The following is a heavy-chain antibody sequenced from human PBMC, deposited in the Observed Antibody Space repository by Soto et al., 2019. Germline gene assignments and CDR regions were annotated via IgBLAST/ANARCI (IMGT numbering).Heavy chain of an antibody. CDR1: GFTFSTYG. CDR2: IWYDGSNK. Sequence: QVQLVESGGGVVQPGKSLRLSCAASGFTFSTYGMHWVRQAPGKGLEWVAVIWYDGSNKYHADSLKGRFTISRDNSKNSLYLEINNLGAESKAVCYCSRDGALEDRAEVDPLSEGTVVTVTS. J-gene: IGHJ5*02. CDR3: SRDGALEDRAEVDP. D-gene: IGHD5-18*01. V-gene: IGHV3-33*01.